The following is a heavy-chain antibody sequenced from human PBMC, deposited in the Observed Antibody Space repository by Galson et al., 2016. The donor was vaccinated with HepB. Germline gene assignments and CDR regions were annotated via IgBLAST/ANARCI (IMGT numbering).Heavy chain of an antibody. D-gene: IGHD2-21*02. CDR2: IIPVSRTP. CDR1: GGTFSNYR. V-gene: IGHV1-69*13. CDR3: ARGGPSNQALLFPEPLRT. J-gene: IGHJ4*02. Sequence: SVKVSCKASGGTFSNYRIDWVRQAPGQGLEWMGGIIPVSRTPNSAQKFQVRVTITADESTSSSYMEVSSLKSEDTAVYYCARGGPSNQALLFPEPLRTWGQGTLVTVSS.